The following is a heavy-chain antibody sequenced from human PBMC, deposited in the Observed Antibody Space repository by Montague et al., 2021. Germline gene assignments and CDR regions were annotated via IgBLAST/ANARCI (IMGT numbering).Heavy chain of an antibody. CDR1: GFTFRHYA. Sequence: SLRLSCATSGFTFRHYAMSWFRQAPGKGLEWVGFIKSNIFGGTTEYAASVKRRFTISRDDSTDIAYLQMNTLTTEDTAVYYCSRCRETLGEAIVKIFDSWGQGTLVTVSS. CDR2: IKSNIFGGTT. J-gene: IGHJ4*02. V-gene: IGHV3-49*03. CDR3: SRCRETLGEAIVKIFDS. D-gene: IGHD3-16*02.